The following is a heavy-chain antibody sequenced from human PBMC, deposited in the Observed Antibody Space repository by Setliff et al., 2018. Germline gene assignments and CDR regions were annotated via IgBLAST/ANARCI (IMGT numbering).Heavy chain of an antibody. Sequence: ASVKVSCKASGYTFRSYAMNWVRQAPGQGLEWMGWINTNTGNPTYAQGFTGRLVFSLDTSVSTAYLQIYSLKAEDTAVYYCARASRFGTAIYKGDYYMDVWGNGTTVTVSS. CDR2: INTNTGNP. CDR3: ARASRFGTAIYKGDYYMDV. J-gene: IGHJ6*03. V-gene: IGHV7-4-1*01. D-gene: IGHD2-21*02. CDR1: GYTFRSYA.